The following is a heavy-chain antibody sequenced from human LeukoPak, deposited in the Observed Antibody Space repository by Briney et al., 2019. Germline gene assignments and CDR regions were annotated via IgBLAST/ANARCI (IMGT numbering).Heavy chain of an antibody. V-gene: IGHV3-11*04. CDR2: ISSSGSTI. CDR1: GFTFSDYY. J-gene: IGHJ3*02. CDR3: ASFRDYDSSGYYYSDAFDI. D-gene: IGHD3-22*01. Sequence: GGSLRLSCAASGFTFSDYYMSWIRQAPGKGLEWVSYISSSGSTIYYADSVKGRFTISRDNAKNSLYLQMNSLRAEDTAVYYCASFRDYDSSGYYYSDAFDIWGQGTMVTVSS.